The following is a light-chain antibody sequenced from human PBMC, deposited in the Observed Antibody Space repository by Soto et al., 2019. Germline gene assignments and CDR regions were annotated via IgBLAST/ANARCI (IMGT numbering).Light chain of an antibody. CDR2: EVV. J-gene: IGLJ2*01. Sequence: QSALTQPPSASGSPGQSVTISCSGTKNDIGVYDFVSWYQHHPGKAPRLIIYEVVQRPSGVPDRFSGSKSGNTASLTVSGLRADDEAVYYCSSYGGGDTFHVIFGGGTKLTVL. CDR1: KNDIGVYDF. V-gene: IGLV2-8*01. CDR3: SSYGGGDTFHVI.